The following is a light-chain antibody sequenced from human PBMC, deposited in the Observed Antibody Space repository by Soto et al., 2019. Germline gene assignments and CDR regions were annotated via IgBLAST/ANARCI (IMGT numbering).Light chain of an antibody. J-gene: IGKJ1*01. Sequence: EIVLTQSPGTLSLSPGERATLSCSAIQSVNSNNLAWYQQKPGQAPRLLIYATSNRATGIPAKFSGSGSGTDFTLTISSLEPEDFAVYYCQQYNNWPPWTFGQGTKVDIK. CDR2: ATS. V-gene: IGKV3-20*01. CDR3: QQYNNWPPWT. CDR1: QSVNSNN.